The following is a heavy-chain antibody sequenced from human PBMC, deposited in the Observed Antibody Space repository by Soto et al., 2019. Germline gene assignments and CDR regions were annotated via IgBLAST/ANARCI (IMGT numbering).Heavy chain of an antibody. D-gene: IGHD3-10*02. CDR3: GGDVRPDSGVRGVMDV. CDR1: GFTFTSSA. J-gene: IGHJ6*02. V-gene: IGHV1-58*01. CDR2: IVVGSGNT. Sequence: SVKVSCEASGFTFTSSAVQWVRQARGQRLEWIGWIVVGSGNTNYAQKFQERVTITRDMSTSTAYMELSSLRSEDTAVYYCGGDVRPDSGVRGVMDVWGQGTTVTVSS.